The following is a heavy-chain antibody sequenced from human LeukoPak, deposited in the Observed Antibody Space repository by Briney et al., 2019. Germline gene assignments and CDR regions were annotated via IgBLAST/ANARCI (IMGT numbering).Heavy chain of an antibody. Sequence: ASVKVSCKASGGTFSSYAISWVRQAPGQGLEWMGGIIPIFGTASYAQKFQGRVTITADESTSTAYMELSSLRSEDTAVYYCARAKHYGDYDYYFDYWGQGTLVTVSS. CDR2: IIPIFGTA. D-gene: IGHD4-17*01. V-gene: IGHV1-69*13. CDR1: GGTFSSYA. CDR3: ARAKHYGDYDYYFDY. J-gene: IGHJ4*02.